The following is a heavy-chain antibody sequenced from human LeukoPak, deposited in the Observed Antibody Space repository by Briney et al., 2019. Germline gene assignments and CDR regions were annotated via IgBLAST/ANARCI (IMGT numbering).Heavy chain of an antibody. Sequence: PSETLSLTCTVSGGSISDYYWSWIRQPPGKGLEWIGYIYYSGSTKYNPYLKSRVTISIDTSKNQFSLKLSSVTAADTALYYCARGTGAYYYLWGQGTMVTVSP. J-gene: IGHJ3*01. CDR3: ARGTGAYYYL. CDR1: GGSISDYY. V-gene: IGHV4-59*01. D-gene: IGHD3-22*01. CDR2: IYYSGST.